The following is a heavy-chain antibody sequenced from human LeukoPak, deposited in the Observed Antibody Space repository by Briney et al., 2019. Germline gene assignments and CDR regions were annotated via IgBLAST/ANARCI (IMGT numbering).Heavy chain of an antibody. CDR3: ARGSWVTMVRGVFDY. J-gene: IGHJ4*02. CDR2: IYYSGST. Sequence: PSETLSLTCTVSGGSVSSGSYYWSWIRQPPGKGLEWIGYIYYSGSTNYNPSLKSRVTISVDTSKNQFSLELSSVTAADTAVYYCARGSWVTMVRGVFDYWGQGTLVTVSS. D-gene: IGHD3-10*01. CDR1: GGSVSSGSYY. V-gene: IGHV4-61*01.